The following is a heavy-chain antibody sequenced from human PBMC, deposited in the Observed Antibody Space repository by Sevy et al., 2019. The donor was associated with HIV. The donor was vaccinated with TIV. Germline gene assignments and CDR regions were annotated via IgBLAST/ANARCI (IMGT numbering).Heavy chain of an antibody. V-gene: IGHV4-39*01. J-gene: IGHJ6*03. CDR1: GGSISSSSYY. CDR3: ARQRLQDYYYYYYMDV. CDR2: IYYSGST. D-gene: IGHD4-4*01. Sequence: SETLSLTCTVSGGSISSSSYYWGWIRQPPGKGVEWIGSIYYSGSTYYNPSLKSRVTISVDTSKNQFSLKLSSVTAADTAVYYCARQRLQDYYYYYYMDVWGKGTTVTVSS.